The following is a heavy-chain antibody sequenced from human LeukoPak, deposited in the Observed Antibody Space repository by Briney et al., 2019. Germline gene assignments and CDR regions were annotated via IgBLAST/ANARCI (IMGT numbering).Heavy chain of an antibody. Sequence: SETLSLTCAVSGGSFSGYYWSWIRQPPGKGLEWIGEINHSGSTNYNPSLTSRVTISVDTSKNQFSLKLSSVTAADTAVYYCARTRPEGYYYGMDVWGQGTTVTVSS. CDR3: ARTRPEGYYYGMDV. V-gene: IGHV4-34*01. CDR1: GGSFSGYY. CDR2: INHSGST. J-gene: IGHJ6*02.